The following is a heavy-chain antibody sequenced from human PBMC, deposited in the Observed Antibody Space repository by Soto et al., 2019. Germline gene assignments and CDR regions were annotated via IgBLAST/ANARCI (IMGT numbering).Heavy chain of an antibody. J-gene: IGHJ6*02. V-gene: IGHV1-69*12. CDR2: IIPIFPTP. D-gene: IGHD3-3*02. CDR1: VGTFRTNA. Sequence: QVQLVQSGAEVKKPGSSVKIACKASVGTFRTNAFSWERQATGHGLEWMGGIIPIFPTPDYAQKFQGRVTITADESTTTNDMELSSLRSEDTATYYCARDKDRQQLGGNYYYIMDVWGQVTRVTVSS. CDR3: ARDKDRQQLGGNYYYIMDV.